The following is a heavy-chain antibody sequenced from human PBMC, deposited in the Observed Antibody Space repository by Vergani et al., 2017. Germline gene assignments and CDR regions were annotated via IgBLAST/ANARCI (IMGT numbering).Heavy chain of an antibody. D-gene: IGHD6-13*01. V-gene: IGHV3-23*04. CDR1: GFSFSSYA. CDR2: ISGSCGST. CDR3: AKSTGYSSRQSNDY. Sequence: EVQLVESGGGLVQPGGSLRLSCAASGFSFSSYAMSWVRQAPGKGLEWVSAISGSCGSTYYADSVKCRFTISRDNSKNTLYLQMNSLRAEDTAVYYCAKSTGYSSRQSNDYWGQGTLVTVSS. J-gene: IGHJ4*02.